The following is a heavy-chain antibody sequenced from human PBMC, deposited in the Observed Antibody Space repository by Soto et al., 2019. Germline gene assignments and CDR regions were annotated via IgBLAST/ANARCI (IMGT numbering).Heavy chain of an antibody. D-gene: IGHD6-19*01. V-gene: IGHV1-69*12. Sequence: QVQLVQSGAEVKKPGSSVKVSCKASGGNFSSYAISWVRQAPGQGLEWMGGIIPIFGTANYAQKFQGRVTITADESTSTAYMELSSLRSEDTAVYYCARGIAVAGYYGMDVWGQGTTVTVSS. CDR3: ARGIAVAGYYGMDV. CDR2: IIPIFGTA. J-gene: IGHJ6*02. CDR1: GGNFSSYA.